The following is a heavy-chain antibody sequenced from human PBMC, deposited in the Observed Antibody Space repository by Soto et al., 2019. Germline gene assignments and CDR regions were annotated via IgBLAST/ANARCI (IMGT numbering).Heavy chain of an antibody. CDR3: AQEWAAVNTWGDFDL. Sequence: EVQLLESGGGLVQPGGSLRLSCAASGSTFRPYAMSWVRQAPGKGLEWVSSISGSGGSTYYADSVKGRFTISRDNSENTLFLQLNSLRAGDTAVYYCAQEWAAVNTWGDFDLWGQGTMVTVSS. CDR2: ISGSGGST. V-gene: IGHV3-23*01. D-gene: IGHD3-3*01. CDR1: GSTFRPYA. J-gene: IGHJ3*01.